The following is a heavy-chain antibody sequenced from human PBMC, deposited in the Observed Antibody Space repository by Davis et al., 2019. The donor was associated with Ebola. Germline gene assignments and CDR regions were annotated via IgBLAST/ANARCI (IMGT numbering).Heavy chain of an antibody. CDR3: AADLGFFDY. J-gene: IGHJ4*02. CDR2: ISPDGGMT. CDR1: GFTFSTYS. Sequence: GESLKISCAVSGFTFSTYSIHWVRQAPGKSLELVAIISPDGGMTNYAASVKVRFTISRDNSKNTLYLQMSSLRAEDTAIYNCAADLGFFDYWGQGTLVIVSS. V-gene: IGHV3-30*04.